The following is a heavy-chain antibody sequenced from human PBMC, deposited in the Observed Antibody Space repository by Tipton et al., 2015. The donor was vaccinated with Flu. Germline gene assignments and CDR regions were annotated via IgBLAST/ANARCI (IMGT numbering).Heavy chain of an antibody. CDR1: GDSISSYY. CDR3: ARDEINGVMVAFDI. V-gene: IGHV4-4*07. J-gene: IGHJ3*02. Sequence: TLSLTCTVSGDSISSYYWSWIRQPAGKGLEWIGRINPGVRTDYNPSLKSRVTMTVDTSKNQFSLKLTSVTAADTAMYYCARDEINGVMVAFDIWGQGKMITVSS. D-gene: IGHD3-16*01. CDR2: INPGVRT.